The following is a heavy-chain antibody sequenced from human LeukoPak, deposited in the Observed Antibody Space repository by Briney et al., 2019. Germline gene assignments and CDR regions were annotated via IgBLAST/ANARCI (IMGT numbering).Heavy chain of an antibody. J-gene: IGHJ4*02. CDR1: KFIFSNYW. V-gene: IGHV3-7*01. CDR2: IKKTGSET. D-gene: IGHD2-15*01. CDR3: AREDGYCSGGNCYSYFDS. Sequence: GGSLRLSCAASKFIFSNYWMSWVRQAPGKGLEWVAYIKKTGSETYFVDSVKGRFTITRDNARNSLFLQMNSLRAEDTAVYYCAREDGYCSGGNCYSYFDSWGQGTLVTVSS.